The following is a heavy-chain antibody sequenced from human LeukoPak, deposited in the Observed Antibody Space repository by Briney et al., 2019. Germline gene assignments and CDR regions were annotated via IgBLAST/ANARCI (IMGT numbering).Heavy chain of an antibody. D-gene: IGHD3-3*01. CDR2: ISHNGSNK. J-gene: IGHJ5*02. Sequence: GGSLRLSCTGSAFTFSSYDMHWVRQAPGKGLEWVAIISHNGSNKYYADSVKGRFSISRDNSKNTLYLQMNSLRAEDTAVYYCAREGSLITIFGVVEFWFDPWGQGTLVTVSS. V-gene: IGHV3-30*03. CDR1: AFTFSSYD. CDR3: AREGSLITIFGVVEFWFDP.